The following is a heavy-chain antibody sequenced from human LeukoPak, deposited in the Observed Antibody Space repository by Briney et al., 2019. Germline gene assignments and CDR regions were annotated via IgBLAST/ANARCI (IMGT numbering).Heavy chain of an antibody. CDR1: GFTFGAYT. D-gene: IGHD3-22*01. CDR2: IRSKAYGGTT. Sequence: PGGSLRLSCTASGFTFGAYTMNWVRQAPGKGLEWVGFIRSKAYGGTTEYAASVKGRFTISRDDSKTIAYLHMNSLKTEDTALYYCTRDRSGYYYNWFDPWGQGTLVTVFS. CDR3: TRDRSGYYYNWFDP. V-gene: IGHV3-49*04. J-gene: IGHJ5*02.